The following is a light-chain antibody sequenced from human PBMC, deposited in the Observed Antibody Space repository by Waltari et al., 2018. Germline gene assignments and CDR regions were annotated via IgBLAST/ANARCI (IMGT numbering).Light chain of an antibody. CDR3: QQYGTSPRT. CDR2: HTS. J-gene: IGKJ1*01. CDR1: QSVSSTH. V-gene: IGKV3-20*01. Sequence: IVLTQSPGTLSLSPGERATLSCRASQSVSSTHLAWYQQKPGQAPRLLIYHTSSRATGIPDRFSGSGSGTDFTLTISRLEPEDFAVYYCQQYGTSPRTFGQGTKVEIK.